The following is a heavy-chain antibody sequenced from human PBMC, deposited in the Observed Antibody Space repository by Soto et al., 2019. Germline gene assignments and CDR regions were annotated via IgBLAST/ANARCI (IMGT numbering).Heavy chain of an antibody. Sequence: GGSLRLSCVASGLPLACSYMAWGRQAPGKGLEWASVIYNDGTTYYSQSVEGRFTISRDTSKNTLYLQMDRLRDEDTAVYYCVRPLPSGQTHARDVWGQGTTVTVSS. V-gene: IGHV3-53*01. J-gene: IGHJ6*02. CDR2: IYNDGTT. CDR3: VRPLPSGQTHARDV. D-gene: IGHD3-10*01. CDR1: GLPLACSY.